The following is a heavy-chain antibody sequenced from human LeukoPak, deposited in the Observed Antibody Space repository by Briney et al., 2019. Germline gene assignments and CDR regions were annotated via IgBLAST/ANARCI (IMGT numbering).Heavy chain of an antibody. J-gene: IGHJ4*02. Sequence: SETLSLTCTVSGGSISSYYWSWIRQPPGKGLEWIGYIYYSGSTNYNPSLKSRVTISVDTSKNQFSLKLSSVTAADTAVYYCARATDWIQLWSSFDYWGQGTLVTVSS. D-gene: IGHD5-18*01. V-gene: IGHV4-59*12. CDR2: IYYSGST. CDR3: ARATDWIQLWSSFDY. CDR1: GGSISSYY.